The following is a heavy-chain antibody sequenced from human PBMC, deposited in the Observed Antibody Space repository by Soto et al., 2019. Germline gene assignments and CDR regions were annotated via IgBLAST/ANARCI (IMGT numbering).Heavy chain of an antibody. D-gene: IGHD2-2*01. CDR2: INHSGST. CDR1: GGSFSGYY. V-gene: IGHV4-34*01. CDR3: ARTSRYLACSSTSCYPGGYYYYYYGMDV. J-gene: IGHJ6*02. Sequence: SETLSLTCAVYGGSFSGYYWSWTRQPPGKGLEWIGEINHSGSTNYNPSLKSRVTISVDTSKNQFSLKLSSVTAADTAVYYCARTSRYLACSSTSCYPGGYYYYYYGMDVWGQGTTVTVSS.